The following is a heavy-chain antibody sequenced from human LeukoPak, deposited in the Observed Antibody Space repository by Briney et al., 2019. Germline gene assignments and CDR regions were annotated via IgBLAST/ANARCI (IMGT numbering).Heavy chain of an antibody. Sequence: GGSLRLSCAASGFTFSSYAMSWVRQAPGKGLEWVSAISGSGGSTYYADSVKGRFTISRDNSKNTLYLQMNSLKASDTAMYYCARYEPLITAQPYDFWGQGTLVTVSS. J-gene: IGHJ4*02. CDR3: ARYEPLITAQPYDF. V-gene: IGHV3-23*01. CDR2: ISGSGGST. CDR1: GFTFSSYA. D-gene: IGHD1-14*01.